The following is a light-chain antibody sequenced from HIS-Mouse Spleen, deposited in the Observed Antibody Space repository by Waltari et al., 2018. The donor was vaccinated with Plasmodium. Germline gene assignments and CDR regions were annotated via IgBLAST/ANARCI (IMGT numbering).Light chain of an antibody. CDR1: QSVSSN. J-gene: IGKJ5*01. CDR3: QQYNNWAT. Sequence: EIVLTQSPSVLSVSPGDIATLSCRASQSVSSNLAWYQQKPGQAPRLLIYGASTRATGIPARFSGSGSGTEFTLTISSMQSEDFAVYYCQQYNNWATFGQGTRLEIK. V-gene: IGKV3-15*01. CDR2: GAS.